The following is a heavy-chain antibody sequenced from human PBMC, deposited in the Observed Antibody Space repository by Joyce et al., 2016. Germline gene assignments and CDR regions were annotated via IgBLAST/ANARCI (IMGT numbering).Heavy chain of an antibody. CDR3: ARQNDDILTGFSDY. CDR1: GGSITSGDYY. V-gene: IGHV4-31*03. CDR2: ISHIGST. D-gene: IGHD3-9*01. J-gene: IGHJ4*02. Sequence: QVQLQESGPGLVKPSQTLYLTCTVSGGSITSGDYYWSWIRQRPGKVLEWIGYISHIGSTYSNPSLKSRVIMSVDTSKNQLSLKLSSVTAADTAVYYCARQNDDILTGFSDYWGQGILVTVSS.